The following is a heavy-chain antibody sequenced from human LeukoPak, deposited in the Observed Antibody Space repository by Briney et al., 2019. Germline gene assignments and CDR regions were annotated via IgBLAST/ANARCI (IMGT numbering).Heavy chain of an antibody. CDR3: ARHGYSSGWGNEYFQH. V-gene: IGHV4-59*08. CDR2: IYYSGST. CDR1: GASISSYY. D-gene: IGHD6-19*01. J-gene: IGHJ1*01. Sequence: PSETLSLTCTVAGASISSYYWSWIRQPPGKGREWIGYIYYSGSTNYHPSLKSRVTIPVDTSKSHFSLKLSSVTAADTAVYYCARHGYSSGWGNEYFQHWGQGTLVTVSS.